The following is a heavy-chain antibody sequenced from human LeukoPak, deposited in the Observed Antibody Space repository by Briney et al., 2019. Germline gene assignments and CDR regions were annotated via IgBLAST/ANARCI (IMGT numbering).Heavy chain of an antibody. J-gene: IGHJ3*02. Sequence: GESLRLSCAASGFTFSSYNMNWVRQAPGKGLEWVSSSSSSSSYIYCADSVKGRFTISRDNAKNSLYLQMNSLRAEDTAVYYCARDASYGDYDSNDAFDIWGQGTMVTVSS. V-gene: IGHV3-21*01. D-gene: IGHD4-17*01. CDR2: SSSSSSYI. CDR1: GFTFSSYN. CDR3: ARDASYGDYDSNDAFDI.